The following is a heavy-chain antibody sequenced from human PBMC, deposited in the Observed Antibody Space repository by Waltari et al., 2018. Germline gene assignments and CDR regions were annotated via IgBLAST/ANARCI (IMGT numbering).Heavy chain of an antibody. J-gene: IGHJ6*03. CDR1: GYSFTSYW. Sequence: EVQLVQSGAEVKKAGESLRSSWEGSGYSFTSYWIGWVRQMPGKGLEWMGFIYPGDSDTRYSPSFQGQVTISADKSLRTAYLQWTSLKASDSAMYYCARHGWYSGHDGDYFYMDVWGMGTTVTVSS. V-gene: IGHV5-51*01. CDR2: IYPGDSDT. D-gene: IGHD1-26*01. CDR3: ARHGWYSGHDGDYFYMDV.